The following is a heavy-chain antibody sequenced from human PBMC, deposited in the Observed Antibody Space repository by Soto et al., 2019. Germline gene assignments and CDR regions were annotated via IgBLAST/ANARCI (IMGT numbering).Heavy chain of an antibody. CDR1: GLTFRSYG. CDR3: ARDRLGYYSGPQSAYGMDV. CDR2: IWYDGSNK. Sequence: PGGSLRLSCAASGLTFRSYGMHWVRQAPGKGLEWVAVIWYDGSNKYYADSVKVRFTISRDNSKNPLYLQIDSLRAEDTAVYFCARDRLGYYSGPQSAYGMDVWGQGTTVTVSS. J-gene: IGHJ6*02. D-gene: IGHD3-10*01. V-gene: IGHV3-33*01.